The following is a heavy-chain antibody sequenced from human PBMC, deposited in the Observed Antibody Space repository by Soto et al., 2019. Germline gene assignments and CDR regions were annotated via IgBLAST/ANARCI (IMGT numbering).Heavy chain of an antibody. J-gene: IGHJ4*02. CDR1: GYTFTSYG. CDR3: ASSFEFDWPFDY. CDR2: ISAYNGNT. V-gene: IGHV1-18*01. Sequence: ASVKVSCKASGYTFTSYGISWVRQAPGQGLEWMGWISAYNGNTNYAQKLQGRVTMTTDTSTSTAYMELRSLRSDDTAVYYCASSFEFDWPFDYWGQGTLVTVSS. D-gene: IGHD3-9*01.